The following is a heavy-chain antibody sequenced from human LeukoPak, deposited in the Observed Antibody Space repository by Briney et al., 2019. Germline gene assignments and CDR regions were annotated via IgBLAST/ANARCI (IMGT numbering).Heavy chain of an antibody. CDR1: ELIFSSSW. CDR2: IKKDGSEK. Sequence: GGSLRLSCAASELIFSSSWMSWVRQAPGKGLEWVANIKKDGSEKYYADSVKGRFTISRDNAKNSLYLQMNSLRAEDTAVYYCARDSVPAVAFDIWGQGTMVTVSS. CDR3: ARDSVPAVAFDI. J-gene: IGHJ3*02. V-gene: IGHV3-7*01. D-gene: IGHD2-2*01.